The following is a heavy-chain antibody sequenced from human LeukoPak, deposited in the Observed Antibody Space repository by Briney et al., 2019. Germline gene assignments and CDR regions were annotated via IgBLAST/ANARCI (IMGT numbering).Heavy chain of an antibody. D-gene: IGHD2-2*01. CDR1: GGSISSGSYY. V-gene: IGHV4-61*02. Sequence: SQTLSLTXTVSGGSISSGSYYWSWIRQPAGKGLEWIGRIYTSGSTNYNPSLKSRVTISVDTSKNQFSLKLSSVTAADTAVYYCAREDIVVVPAAIYWYFDLWGRGTLVTVSS. CDR3: AREDIVVVPAAIYWYFDL. J-gene: IGHJ2*01. CDR2: IYTSGST.